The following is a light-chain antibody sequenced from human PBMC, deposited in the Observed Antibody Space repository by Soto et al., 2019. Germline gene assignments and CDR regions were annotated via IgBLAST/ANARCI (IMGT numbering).Light chain of an antibody. V-gene: IGKV3-11*01. CDR2: DAS. CDR3: QQRSTWRT. Sequence: EIVLTQSPATLSLSPGERATLSCRASQSVSSYLAWYQQKPGQAPRLLIYDASKRATGIPARFTGSWFGTDYTLTISSLEPEDFAVYYCQQRSTWRTFGQGTKVEI. J-gene: IGKJ1*01. CDR1: QSVSSY.